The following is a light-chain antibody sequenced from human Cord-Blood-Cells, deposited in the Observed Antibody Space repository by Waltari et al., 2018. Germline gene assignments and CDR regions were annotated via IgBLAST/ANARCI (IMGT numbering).Light chain of an antibody. J-gene: IGLJ1*01. Sequence: HSALNQPASLSGSPGHSITISCTGTITDVGSYNLVSLYHQHPGKAPKLMIYEGSKRPSGVSNRFSGSKSGNTASLTISGLQAEDEADYYCCSYAGSSAFYVFGTGTKVTVL. CDR2: EGS. CDR1: ITDVGSYNL. V-gene: IGLV2-23*01. CDR3: CSYAGSSAFYV.